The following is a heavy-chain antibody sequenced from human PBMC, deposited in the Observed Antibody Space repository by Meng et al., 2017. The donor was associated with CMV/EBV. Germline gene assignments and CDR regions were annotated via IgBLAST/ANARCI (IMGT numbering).Heavy chain of an antibody. CDR3: ARGGNWFDP. J-gene: IGHJ5*02. V-gene: IGHV4-34*01. CDR2: ISHSGST. Sequence: QVQLTQWVAGLLKPSETLSLPCAVYGGSFICYYRSVIRQPPGKGLEWIGEISHSGSTNSNPSRKSRVTISVDTSKNQFSLKLSSVTAADTAVYYCARGGNWFDPWGQGTLVTVSS. CDR1: GGSFICYY.